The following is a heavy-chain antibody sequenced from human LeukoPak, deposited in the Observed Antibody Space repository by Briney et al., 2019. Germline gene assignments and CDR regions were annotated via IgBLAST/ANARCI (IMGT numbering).Heavy chain of an antibody. CDR2: IDPNSGGT. CDR3: ARGGLDTAMVMYYYYYYMDV. V-gene: IGHV1-2*02. J-gene: IGHJ6*03. CDR1: GYTFTGYY. D-gene: IGHD5-18*01. Sequence: ASVKVSCKASGYTFTGYYMHWVRQAPGQGLECMGWIDPNSGGTNYAQKFQGRVTMTRDTSISTAYMELSRLRSDDTAVYYCARGGLDTAMVMYYYYYYMDVWGKGTTVTVSS.